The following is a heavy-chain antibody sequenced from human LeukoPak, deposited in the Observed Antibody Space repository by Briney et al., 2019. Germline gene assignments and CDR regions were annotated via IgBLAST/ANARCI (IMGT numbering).Heavy chain of an antibody. J-gene: IGHJ6*03. CDR3: ARHIGGGSEDMDV. D-gene: IGHD2-15*01. CDR1: GGSISSHY. Sequence: SETLSLTCTVSGGSISSHYWSWIRQPPGKGLEWIGYIYYSGITNYTNYNPSLKSRVTISVDTSRNQLFLKMSSVTAADTAVYYCARHIGGGSEDMDVWGKGTKVTVSS. V-gene: IGHV4-59*08. CDR2: IYYSGITNYT.